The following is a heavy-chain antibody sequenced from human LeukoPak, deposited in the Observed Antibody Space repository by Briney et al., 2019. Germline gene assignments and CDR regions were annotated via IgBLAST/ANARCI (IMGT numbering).Heavy chain of an antibody. CDR2: IYYSGST. CDR1: GGSISSYY. V-gene: IGHV4-59*12. CDR3: ARTPPGIMITFGGVIVTNYAFDI. J-gene: IGHJ3*02. D-gene: IGHD3-16*02. Sequence: PSETLSLTCTVSGGSISSYYWSWIRQPPGKGLEWIGYIYYSGSTNYNPSLKSRVTISVDTSKNQFSLKLSSVTAADTAVYYCARTPPGIMITFGGVIVTNYAFDIWGQGTMVTVSS.